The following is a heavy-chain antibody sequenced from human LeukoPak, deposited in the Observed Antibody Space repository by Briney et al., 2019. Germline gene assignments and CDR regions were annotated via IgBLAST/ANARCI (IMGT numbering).Heavy chain of an antibody. CDR2: ISNSGRT. Sequence: GGSLRLSCAASGFTFSNYAISWVRQAPGKGLEWVSAISNSGRTYYTDSVKGRSTISRDNSKNTLHLQMNSLRAEDTAVYHCAKESPYAVGGAGRLYYSDYWGQGALVTVSS. CDR3: AKESPYAVGGAGRLYYSDY. V-gene: IGHV3-23*01. J-gene: IGHJ4*02. CDR1: GFTFSNYA. D-gene: IGHD1-26*01.